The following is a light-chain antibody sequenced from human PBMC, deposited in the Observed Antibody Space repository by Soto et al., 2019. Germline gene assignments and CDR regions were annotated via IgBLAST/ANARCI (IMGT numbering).Light chain of an antibody. CDR1: QSVSSY. V-gene: IGKV3D-15*01. CDR3: QQYNNWPSIT. CDR2: AAS. Sequence: EIVLTQSPATLSLSPGERATLSCRASQSVSSYLAWYQQKPGQAPRLLIYAASSRATGIPVRFSGSGSGTEFTLIISSLQSEDSAVYYCQQYNNWPSITFGQGTRLEIK. J-gene: IGKJ5*01.